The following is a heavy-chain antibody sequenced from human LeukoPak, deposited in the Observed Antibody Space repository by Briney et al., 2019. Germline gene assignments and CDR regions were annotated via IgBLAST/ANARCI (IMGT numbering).Heavy chain of an antibody. V-gene: IGHV3-23*01. D-gene: IGHD6-19*01. CDR2: ISGGGGST. J-gene: IGHJ4*02. CDR3: ASQTEYAGGWVDY. Sequence: ETLSLTCAVYGGSFSGYYWSWIRQPPGKGLEWVSAISGGGGSTCYADSVKGRFTISRDNSKNTLYLQMNSLRAEDTAVYYCASQTEYAGGWVDYWGQGTLVTVSS. CDR1: GGSFSGYY.